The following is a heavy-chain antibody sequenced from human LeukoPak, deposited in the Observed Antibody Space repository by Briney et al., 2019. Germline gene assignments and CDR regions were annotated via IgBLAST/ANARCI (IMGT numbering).Heavy chain of an antibody. CDR3: ARDYGDYIWFDP. V-gene: IGHV3-33*01. CDR1: GFTFRSFG. J-gene: IGHJ5*02. Sequence: PGGSLRLSCAASGFTFRSFGMHWVRQAPGRGLEWVAVIWYDGSNKYYADSVKGRFTISRDNAKNSLYLQMNSLRDEDTAVYYCARDYGDYIWFDPWGQGTLVTVSS. CDR2: IWYDGSNK. D-gene: IGHD4-17*01.